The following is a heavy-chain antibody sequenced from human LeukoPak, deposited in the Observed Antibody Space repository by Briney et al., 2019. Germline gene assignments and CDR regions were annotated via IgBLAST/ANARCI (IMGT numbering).Heavy chain of an antibody. CDR2: IIPILGIA. CDR1: GGTFSSYA. J-gene: IGHJ5*02. CDR3: ARAAGIVVVPAASWGENWFDP. Sequence: SEKVSCKASGGTFSSYAISWVRQAPGQGLEWMGRIIPILGIANYAQKFQGRVTITADKSTSTAYMELSSLRSEDTAVYYCARAAGIVVVPAASWGENWFDPWGQGTLVTVSS. V-gene: IGHV1-69*04. D-gene: IGHD2-2*01.